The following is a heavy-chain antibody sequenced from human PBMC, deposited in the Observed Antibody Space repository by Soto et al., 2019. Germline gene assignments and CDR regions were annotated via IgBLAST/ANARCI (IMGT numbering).Heavy chain of an antibody. V-gene: IGHV4-39*01. CDR2: IYYSGST. D-gene: IGHD5-18*01. CDR3: ARSITLTVDTAMVDWFDP. J-gene: IGHJ5*02. CDR1: GGSISSSSYY. Sequence: SETLSLTCTVSGGSISSSSYYWGWIRQPPGKGLEWIGSIYYSGSTYYNPSLKSRVTISVDTSKNQFSLKLSSVTAADTAVYYCARSITLTVDTAMVDWFDPWGQGTLVTVPQ.